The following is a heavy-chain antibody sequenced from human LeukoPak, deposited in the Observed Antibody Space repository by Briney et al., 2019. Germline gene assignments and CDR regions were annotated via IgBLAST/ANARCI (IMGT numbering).Heavy chain of an antibody. CDR3: AKGSELLWFGELPPRPYYMDV. D-gene: IGHD3-10*01. Sequence: GGSLRLSCAASGFTFSSYGMSWVRQAPGKGLEWVSAISGSGGSTYYADSVKGRFTISRDNSKNTLYLQMNSLRAEDTAVYYCAKGSELLWFGELPPRPYYMDVWGKGTTVTISS. J-gene: IGHJ6*03. CDR1: GFTFSSYG. CDR2: ISGSGGST. V-gene: IGHV3-23*01.